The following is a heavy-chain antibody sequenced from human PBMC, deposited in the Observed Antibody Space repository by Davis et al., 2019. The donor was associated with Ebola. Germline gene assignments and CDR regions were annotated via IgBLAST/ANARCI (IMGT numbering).Heavy chain of an antibody. CDR1: GASLSGHY. V-gene: IGHV4-34*01. CDR2: INHSGST. Sequence: MPSETLSPTCAVYGASLSGHYWSWISQPQGKGLEWIGEINHSGSTNYNPSLKSRVTISVDTSKNQFSLKLSSVIAADTAVYYCARSNQWLVRGFDYWGQGTLVTVSS. D-gene: IGHD6-19*01. J-gene: IGHJ4*02. CDR3: ARSNQWLVRGFDY.